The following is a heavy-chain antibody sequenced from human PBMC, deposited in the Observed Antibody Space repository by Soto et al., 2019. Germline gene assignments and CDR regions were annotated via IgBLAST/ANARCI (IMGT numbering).Heavy chain of an antibody. V-gene: IGHV1-8*02. CDR3: AGGINYGDYSGWFDP. Sequence: QVQLVQSGAEVKKAGATVKVSCKASGYIFTNYDINWVRPATGQGVEYLGWINQNGGNTGDVQKFKGRVTMTRNTTLNTAYMDLNSLRSEDTAVYYWAGGINYGDYSGWFDPWGHGTLVTVSS. CDR2: INQNGGNT. CDR1: GYIFTNYD. J-gene: IGHJ5*02. D-gene: IGHD4-17*01.